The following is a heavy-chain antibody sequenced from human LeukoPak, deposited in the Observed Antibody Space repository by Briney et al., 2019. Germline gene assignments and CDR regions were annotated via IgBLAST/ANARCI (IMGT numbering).Heavy chain of an antibody. J-gene: IGHJ4*02. Sequence: VKLSCEVSGYSFTSYGISWVRQAPGQGREWMVWISAYNGNTNYAQKPQVRVPITTNTSTSRAHLELRRLRSHDTAVYYCARGGAARKFDYWGQGNLVTVSS. D-gene: IGHD6-6*01. V-gene: IGHV1-18*01. CDR3: ARGGAARKFDY. CDR2: ISAYNGNT. CDR1: GYSFTSYG.